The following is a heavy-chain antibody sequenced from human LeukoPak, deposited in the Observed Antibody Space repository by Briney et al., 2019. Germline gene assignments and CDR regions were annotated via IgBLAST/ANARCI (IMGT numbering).Heavy chain of an antibody. D-gene: IGHD3-10*01. V-gene: IGHV3-23*01. CDR2: ISHTGGDT. J-gene: IGHJ6*02. Sequence: GGSLGLSCEATGFSFSGYAMSWVRQAPGKGLEWVSHISHTGGDTHYADSVKGRFTISRDSSTLYLQMNSLRAEDTATYFCGGKHLQTPLVFLDVWGQGTTVTVSS. CDR3: GGKHLQTPLVFLDV. CDR1: GFSFSGYA.